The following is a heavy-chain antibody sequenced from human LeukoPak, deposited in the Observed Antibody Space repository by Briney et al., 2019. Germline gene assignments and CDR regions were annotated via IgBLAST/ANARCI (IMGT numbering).Heavy chain of an antibody. CDR2: ISAYNGNT. CDR3: ARESAETYGDLLHFDY. J-gene: IGHJ4*02. Sequence: ASVKVSCKASGYTFTSYGISWVRQAPGQGLEWMGWISAYNGNTKYAQKLQGRVTMTTDTSTSTAYMELRSLRSDDTAVYDCARESAETYGDLLHFDYWGQGTLVTVSS. D-gene: IGHD4-17*01. CDR1: GYTFTSYG. V-gene: IGHV1-18*01.